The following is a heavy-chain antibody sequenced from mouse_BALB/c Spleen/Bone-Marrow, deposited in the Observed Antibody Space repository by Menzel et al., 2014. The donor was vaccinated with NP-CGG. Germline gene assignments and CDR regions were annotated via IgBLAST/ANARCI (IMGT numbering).Heavy chain of an antibody. CDR1: GYPFSSYW. CDR3: ARKYGDY. CDR2: IYPGDGET. J-gene: IGHJ2*01. V-gene: IGHV1-80*01. Sequence: VKLQESGAELVRPGSSVKISCKASGYPFSSYWMNWVKQRPGQGLEWIGQIYPGDGETNYNGKFKGNATLTADKSSSTAYMQLISLTSEDSAFYFCARKYGDYWGQGTTLTVSS. D-gene: IGHD2-10*02.